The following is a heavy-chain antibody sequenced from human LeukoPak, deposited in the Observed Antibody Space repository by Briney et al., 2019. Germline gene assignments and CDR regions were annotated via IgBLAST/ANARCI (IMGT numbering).Heavy chain of an antibody. D-gene: IGHD3-16*02. Sequence: PSETLSLTCAVYGGSFSGYYWSRIRQPPGKGLEWIGEINHSGSTNYNPSLKSRVTISVDTSKNQFSLKLSSVTAADTAVYYCARGGHYVWGSYRQRHFDYWGQGTLVTVSS. V-gene: IGHV4-34*01. CDR3: ARGGHYVWGSYRQRHFDY. J-gene: IGHJ4*02. CDR1: GGSFSGYY. CDR2: INHSGST.